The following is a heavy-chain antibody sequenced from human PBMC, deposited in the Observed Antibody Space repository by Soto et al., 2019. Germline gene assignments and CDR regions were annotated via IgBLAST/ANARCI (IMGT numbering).Heavy chain of an antibody. CDR1: GFTFSSHS. V-gene: IGHV3-21*04. Sequence: EVQVVESGGGLVKPGGSLRLYCAASGFTFSSHSMNWVRQAPGKGLEWVSTMSSSSTYIYYADSVKGRFTISRDNAENSLYLQRNSLRAEDTAVYYCAKVTGYYIDHWGQGTLVTVSS. CDR2: MSSSSTYI. J-gene: IGHJ5*02. CDR3: AKVTGYYIDH. D-gene: IGHD3-9*01.